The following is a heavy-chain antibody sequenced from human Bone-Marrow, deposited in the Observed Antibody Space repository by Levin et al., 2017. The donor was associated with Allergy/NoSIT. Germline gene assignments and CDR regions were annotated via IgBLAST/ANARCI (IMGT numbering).Heavy chain of an antibody. CDR2: ISRSSTTI. J-gene: IGHJ4*02. CDR3: ARDGAMDDY. Sequence: ASVKVSCAASGFTFSSYAMNWVRQAPGKGLEWVSYISRSSTTIYYADSVKGRFAISRDNAKNSLYLQMNSLRAEDTAVYFCARDGAMDDYWGQGILVTVSS. V-gene: IGHV3-48*01. CDR1: GFTFSSYA. D-gene: IGHD1-26*01.